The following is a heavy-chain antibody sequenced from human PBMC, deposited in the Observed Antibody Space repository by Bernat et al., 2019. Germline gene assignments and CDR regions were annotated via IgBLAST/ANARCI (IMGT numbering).Heavy chain of an antibody. CDR3: ARAPSLSFAFCGGDCYYFDY. D-gene: IGHD2-21*02. V-gene: IGHV3-48*04. J-gene: IGHJ4*02. Sequence: EVQLLDSGGGLVQPGGSLRLSCAASAFTFSDYAMSWVRQAPGKGLEWVSVVSGDSSSTTYYADSVKGRFTISRDNAKNSLYLQMNSLRAEDTAVYYCARAPSLSFAFCGGDCYYFDYWGQGTLVTVSS. CDR1: AFTFSDYA. CDR2: VSGDSSSTT.